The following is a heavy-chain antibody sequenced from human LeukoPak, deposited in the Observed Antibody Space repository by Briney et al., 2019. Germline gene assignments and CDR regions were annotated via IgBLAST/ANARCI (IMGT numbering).Heavy chain of an antibody. Sequence: GGSLRLSCAASGFNFSSYAMSWVRQAPGKGLEWVSTISGGGDYTFYADSVKGRFTVSRDNSKNTLFVQMNSLRADDTAVYYCVKVGSNYGDPKDYWGQGTLVSVTS. CDR3: VKVGSNYGDPKDY. D-gene: IGHD4-17*01. CDR2: ISGGGDYT. V-gene: IGHV3-23*01. CDR1: GFNFSSYA. J-gene: IGHJ4*02.